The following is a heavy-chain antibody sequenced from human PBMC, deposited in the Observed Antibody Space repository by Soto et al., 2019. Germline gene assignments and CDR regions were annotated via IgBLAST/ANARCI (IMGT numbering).Heavy chain of an antibody. CDR1: GFMFSGSA. J-gene: IGHJ5*02. D-gene: IGHD3-9*01. Sequence: GGSLRLSCAASGFMFSGSAMHWVRQAHGKGLEWVGRIRSKSNNYATAYAASLIGRFTISRDDSNNTAYLQMNSLKTEDTAMYYCTRLLDDIVTGYQPWGQGTLVTSPQ. CDR2: IRSKSNNYAT. V-gene: IGHV3-73*01. CDR3: TRLLDDIVTGYQP.